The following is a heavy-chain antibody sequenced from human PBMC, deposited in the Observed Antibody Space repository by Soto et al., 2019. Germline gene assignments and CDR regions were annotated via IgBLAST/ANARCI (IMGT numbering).Heavy chain of an antibody. CDR2: INSNGGST. J-gene: IGHJ4*02. Sequence: PGGSLRLSCAASGFTFSNYAMYWVRQAPGKGLEYVSAINSNGGSTYYANSVKGRFTISRDNSKNTLYLQMGSLRAEDMAVYYCARGGSYYFDYWGQGTLVTLSS. CDR1: GFTFSNYA. CDR3: ARGGSYYFDY. D-gene: IGHD1-26*01. V-gene: IGHV3-64*01.